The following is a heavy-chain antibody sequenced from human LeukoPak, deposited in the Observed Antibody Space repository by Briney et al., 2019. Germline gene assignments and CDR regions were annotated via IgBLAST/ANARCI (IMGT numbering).Heavy chain of an antibody. Sequence: SETLSLTCTVSGGSISSYYWSWIRQPAGKGLEWIGRIYTSGSTNYNPSLKSRVTMSVDTSKNQFSLKLSSVTAADTAVYYCARGGDSSGYYYPVFDYWGQGTLVTVSS. D-gene: IGHD3-22*01. V-gene: IGHV4-4*07. CDR3: ARGGDSSGYYYPVFDY. CDR2: IYTSGST. J-gene: IGHJ4*02. CDR1: GGSISSYY.